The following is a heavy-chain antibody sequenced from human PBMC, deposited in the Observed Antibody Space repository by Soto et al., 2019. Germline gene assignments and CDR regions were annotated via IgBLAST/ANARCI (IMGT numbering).Heavy chain of an antibody. Sequence: QVQLVESGGGVVQPGRSLRLSCAASGFTFSSYGMHWVRQAPGKGLEWVAVISYDGSNKYYADSVKGRFTISRDNSKNTLYLQMNSLRAEDTAVYYCAKDREVADILPPMGYWGQGTLVTVS. V-gene: IGHV3-30*18. D-gene: IGHD3-9*01. CDR3: AKDREVADILPPMGY. J-gene: IGHJ4*02. CDR2: ISYDGSNK. CDR1: GFTFSSYG.